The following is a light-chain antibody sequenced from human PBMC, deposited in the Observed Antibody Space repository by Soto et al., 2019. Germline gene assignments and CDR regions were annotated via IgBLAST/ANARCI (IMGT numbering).Light chain of an antibody. Sequence: DIQLTQSPSFLSASAGDRVTITCRASQGISSFLAWYQQKPGRAPKLLIYAASTVQSGVPSRFSGSGSGTEFTLTISSLQPEDFATYYCQQLNFFPITFGQGTRLEIK. CDR1: QGISSF. CDR2: AAS. V-gene: IGKV1-9*01. CDR3: QQLNFFPIT. J-gene: IGKJ5*01.